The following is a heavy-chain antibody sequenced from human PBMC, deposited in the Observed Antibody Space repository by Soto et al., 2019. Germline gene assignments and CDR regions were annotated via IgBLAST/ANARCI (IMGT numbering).Heavy chain of an antibody. CDR1: GYNFIAYY. D-gene: IGHD2-21*02. Sequence: QVQLVQSGAEVKKPGSSVKLSCKASGYNFIAYYIYWVRQAPGQGTEWMGMINPSSGATNYVPMFQRRVTVTRDTSTSTAYLKLSSLRSDDAAFYYCAKYCGGDCRHFDAWGQGTLVTVSS. CDR2: INPSSGAT. V-gene: IGHV1-46*01. CDR3: AKYCGGDCRHFDA. J-gene: IGHJ4*02.